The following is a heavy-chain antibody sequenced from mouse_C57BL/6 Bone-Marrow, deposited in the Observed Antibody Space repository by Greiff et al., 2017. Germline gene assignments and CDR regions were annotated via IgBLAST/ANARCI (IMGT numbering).Heavy chain of an antibody. Sequence: EVMLVESGGGLVKPGGSLKLSCAASGFTFSSYAMSWVRQTPKKRLEWVATISDGGSYTYYPDNVKGRFTISRDNAKNNLYLQMSHLKSEDTAMYYCARDDESFLYYAMDYWGQGTSVTVSS. J-gene: IGHJ4*01. CDR1: GFTFSSYA. D-gene: IGHD1-3*01. V-gene: IGHV5-4*01. CDR3: ARDDESFLYYAMDY. CDR2: ISDGGSYT.